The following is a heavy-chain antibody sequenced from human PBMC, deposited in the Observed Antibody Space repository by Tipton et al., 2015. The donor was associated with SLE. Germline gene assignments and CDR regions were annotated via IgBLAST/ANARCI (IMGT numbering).Heavy chain of an antibody. Sequence: QSGAEVKEPGESLKISCKGSGFTFTSYWIGWVRQLPGKGLEWMGIIYPGDSDTRYSLSFQGQVTISADKSITTAYLQWSSLKASDTAMYYCAKGKSGSYRDVFNIWGQGTMVSISS. CDR2: IYPGDSDT. CDR3: AKGKSGSYRDVFNI. CDR1: GFTFTSYW. D-gene: IGHD3-10*01. V-gene: IGHV5-51*03. J-gene: IGHJ3*02.